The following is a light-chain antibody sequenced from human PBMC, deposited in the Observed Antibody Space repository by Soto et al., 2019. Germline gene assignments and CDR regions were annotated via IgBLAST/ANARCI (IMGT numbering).Light chain of an antibody. Sequence: DAVLTQSPLSLPVTLGQPASISCRSSQSLVSRGGYTHLNWFQQRPGQSPRRLIYQISKRDSGVPDRLSGSGSGTAFTPKISRVEAEDVGVYYCMQGSDWPHTLGQGTKLEIK. V-gene: IGKV2-30*01. CDR1: QSLVSRGGYTH. J-gene: IGKJ2*01. CDR2: QIS. CDR3: MQGSDWPHT.